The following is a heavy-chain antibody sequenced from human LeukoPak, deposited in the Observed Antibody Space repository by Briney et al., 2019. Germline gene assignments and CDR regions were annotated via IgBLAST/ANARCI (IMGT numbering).Heavy chain of an antibody. J-gene: IGHJ4*02. V-gene: IGHV4-59*08. CDR2: IYYSGSI. Sequence: SETLSLTCTVSGGSISSYYWSWIRQPPGKGLEWIGHIYYSGSINYNPPLKSRVTIPVDTSKNQLSLKLSSVTAADTAVYYCARGISGYYYLPYFDYWGQGTLVTVSS. CDR1: GGSISSYY. CDR3: ARGISGYYYLPYFDY. D-gene: IGHD3-22*01.